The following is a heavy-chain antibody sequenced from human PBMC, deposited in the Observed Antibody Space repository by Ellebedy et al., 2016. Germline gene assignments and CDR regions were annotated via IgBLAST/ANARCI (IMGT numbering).Heavy chain of an antibody. CDR2: MNPNSGNT. V-gene: IGHV1-8*01. D-gene: IGHD3-22*01. Sequence: ASVKVSCKASGYTFTSYDINWVRQATGQGLEWMGWMNPNSGNTGYAQKFQGRVTMTRNTSISTAYMELSSLRSEDTAVYYCASFRDSSGGLDYWGQGTLVTVSS. J-gene: IGHJ4*02. CDR3: ASFRDSSGGLDY. CDR1: GYTFTSYD.